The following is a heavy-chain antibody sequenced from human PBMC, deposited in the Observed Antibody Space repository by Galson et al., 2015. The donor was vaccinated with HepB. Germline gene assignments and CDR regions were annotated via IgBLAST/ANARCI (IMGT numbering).Heavy chain of an antibody. D-gene: IGHD3-16*01. CDR1: GFIFSGSA. CDR3: IRLGDLSGYSIR. Sequence: SLRLSCAASGFIFSGSAIDWVRQASGQGPGWVGRIRSKANYYATLYVPSLKGRFTISRDDSKNMAYLHMRSLKTEDTAVYYCIRLGDLSGYSIRWGQGTLVTVSS. V-gene: IGHV3-73*01. CDR2: IRSKANYYAT. J-gene: IGHJ4*02.